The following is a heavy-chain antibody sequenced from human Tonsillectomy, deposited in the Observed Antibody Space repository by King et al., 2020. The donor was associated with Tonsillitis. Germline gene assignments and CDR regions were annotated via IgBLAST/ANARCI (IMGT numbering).Heavy chain of an antibody. D-gene: IGHD3-22*01. CDR1: GFTFDDYA. J-gene: IGHJ4*02. Sequence: VQLVESGGGLVQPGRSLRLSCAASGFTFDDYAMHWVRQAPGKGLEWVSGISWNSGSIGYADSVKGRFTISRDNAKNSLYLQMNSLRAEDTALYYCAKGYYVSSGYPFDYWGQGTLVTVSS. CDR3: AKGYYVSSGYPFDY. CDR2: ISWNSGSI. V-gene: IGHV3-9*01.